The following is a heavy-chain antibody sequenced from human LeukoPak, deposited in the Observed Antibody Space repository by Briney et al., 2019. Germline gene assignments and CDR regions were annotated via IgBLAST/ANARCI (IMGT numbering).Heavy chain of an antibody. CDR3: ARGQKSVGRTLAGTTIYSYYYYMDV. V-gene: IGHV3-7*01. Sequence: GGSLRLSCAASGFTFSSYWMSWVRQAPGKWLEWVANIKQDGSEKYYVDSVKGRFTISRDNAKNSLYLQMNSLRAEDTAVYYCARGQKSVGRTLAGTTIYSYYYYMDVWGKGTTVTVSS. J-gene: IGHJ6*03. CDR2: IKQDGSEK. D-gene: IGHD6-19*01. CDR1: GFTFSSYW.